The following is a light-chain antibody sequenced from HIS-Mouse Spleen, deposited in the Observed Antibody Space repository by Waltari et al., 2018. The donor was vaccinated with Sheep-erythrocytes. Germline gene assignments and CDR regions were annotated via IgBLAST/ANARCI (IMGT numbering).Light chain of an antibody. V-gene: IGLV2-23*01. CDR2: EGS. CDR1: SSDVGSYNL. Sequence: QSALTQPASVSGSPGQSITISCTGTSSDVGSYNLFSWYQQHPGKAPKLMIYEGSTRPSGVSNPFSGSKSGNTASLTISGLQAEYEADYYCCSYAGSSTWVFGGGTKLTVL. J-gene: IGLJ3*02. CDR3: CSYAGSSTWV.